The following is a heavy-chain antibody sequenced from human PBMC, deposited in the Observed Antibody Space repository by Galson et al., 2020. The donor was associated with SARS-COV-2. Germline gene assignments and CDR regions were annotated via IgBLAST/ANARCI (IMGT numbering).Heavy chain of an antibody. CDR1: GFTFSDYY. J-gene: IGHJ4*02. D-gene: IGHD3-22*01. Sequence: GESLKISCAASGFTFSDYYMSWIRQAPGKGLEWVSYIRSSSSYTNYADSVKGRFTISRDNAKNSLYLLMNSLRAEDTAVYYCARASLYYDSSDYYSMYYFDYWGQGTLVTVSS. V-gene: IGHV3-11*06. CDR2: IRSSSSYT. CDR3: ARASLYYDSSDYYSMYYFDY.